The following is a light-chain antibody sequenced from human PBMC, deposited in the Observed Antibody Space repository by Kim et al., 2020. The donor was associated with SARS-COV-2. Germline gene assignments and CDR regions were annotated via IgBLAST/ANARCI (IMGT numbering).Light chain of an antibody. CDR3: QQYGSSPGCT. Sequence: EIVLTQSPGTLSLSPGERATLSCRASQSVSSSYLAWYQQKPGQAPRLLIYGASSRATGIPDRFSGSGSGTDFTLTISRLEPEDFAVYYCQQYGSSPGCTFGQGTKVDIK. CDR1: QSVSSSY. V-gene: IGKV3-20*01. J-gene: IGKJ1*01. CDR2: GAS.